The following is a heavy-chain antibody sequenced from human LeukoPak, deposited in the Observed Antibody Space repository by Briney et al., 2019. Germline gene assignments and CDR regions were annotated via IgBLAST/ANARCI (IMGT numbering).Heavy chain of an antibody. D-gene: IGHD4-23*01. V-gene: IGHV3-21*01. CDR1: GFTFSSYS. J-gene: IGHJ4*02. Sequence: GGSLRLSCAASGFTFSSYSMNWVRQAPGKGLEWVSSISSSSSYIYYADSVKGRFTISRDNAKNSLYLQMNSLRAEDTAVYYCAKLPSTVVTITADYWGQGTLVTVSS. CDR2: ISSSSSYI. CDR3: AKLPSTVVTITADY.